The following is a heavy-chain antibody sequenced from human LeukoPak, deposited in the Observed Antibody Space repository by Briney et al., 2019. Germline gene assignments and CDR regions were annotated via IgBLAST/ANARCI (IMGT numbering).Heavy chain of an antibody. CDR2: IYPGDSDT. CDR1: GSSFTSYW. CDR3: ATLQDVLFY. J-gene: IGHJ4*02. D-gene: IGHD2-15*01. Sequence: GESLKISCKGPGSSFTSYWIGWVRQMPGKGLEWMGVIYPGDSDTRYSPSFQGQVTISADKSISTAYLQWSSLKASDTAIYYCATLQDVLFYWGQGTLVTVSS. V-gene: IGHV5-51*01.